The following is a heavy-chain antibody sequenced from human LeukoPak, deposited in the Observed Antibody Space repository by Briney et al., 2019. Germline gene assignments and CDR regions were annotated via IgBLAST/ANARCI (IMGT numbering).Heavy chain of an antibody. CDR3: ARQFGYSYAFDY. D-gene: IGHD5-18*01. CDR2: IYSSEST. Sequence: SEILSLTCSVSGASISSYYWSWIRQPPGKELEWIGYIYSSESTDDNPSLESRVTVSLDTSKNQFSLILSSVTATDTAMYYCARQFGYSYAFDYWGQGILVTVSS. J-gene: IGHJ4*02. V-gene: IGHV4-59*08. CDR1: GASISSYY.